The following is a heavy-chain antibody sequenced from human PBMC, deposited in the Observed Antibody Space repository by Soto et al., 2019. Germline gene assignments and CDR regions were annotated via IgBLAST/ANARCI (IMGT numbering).Heavy chain of an antibody. Sequence: QLQLQESGSGLVKPSQTLSLTCAVSGGSISSGGYSWSWIRQPPGKGLEWIGYIYHSGSTYYTPSLRSRLTISVGRSKNELFLKLSSVTAAETAVYYCARAAGGYNLDVLPRDSDALDIWGQGTMVTVSS. CDR3: ARAAGGYNLDVLPRDSDALDI. J-gene: IGHJ3*02. CDR1: GGSISSGGYS. CDR2: IYHSGST. D-gene: IGHD5-12*01. V-gene: IGHV4-30-2*01.